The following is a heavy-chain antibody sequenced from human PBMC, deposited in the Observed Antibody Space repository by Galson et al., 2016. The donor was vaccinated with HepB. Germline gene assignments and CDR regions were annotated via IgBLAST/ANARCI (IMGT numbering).Heavy chain of an antibody. CDR1: GFTVSNNY. CDR2: VYSGGVT. D-gene: IGHD5/OR15-5a*01. Sequence: SLRLSCAASGFTVSNNYMTWVRQAPGKELERVSRVYSGGVTNYADSVKGRFTTSRDGSKNTLYLQMNSLRVEDTAAYHCATSPSVGIWGQGTLVTVSS. J-gene: IGHJ4*02. CDR3: ATSPSVGI. V-gene: IGHV3-53*01.